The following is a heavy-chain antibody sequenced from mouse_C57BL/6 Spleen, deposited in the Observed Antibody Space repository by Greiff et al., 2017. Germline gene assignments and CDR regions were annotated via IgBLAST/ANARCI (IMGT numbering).Heavy chain of an antibody. J-gene: IGHJ4*01. CDR3: ARTMITNYYAMDY. CDR2: IRNKANGYTT. CDR1: GFTFTDYY. Sequence: EVKLVESGGGLVQPGGSLSLSCAASGFTFTDYYMSWVRQPPGKALEWLGFIRNKANGYTTEYSASVKGRFTISIDNSQSILYLQMNALRAEDSATYYCARTMITNYYAMDYWGQGTSVTVSS. V-gene: IGHV7-3*01. D-gene: IGHD2-4*01.